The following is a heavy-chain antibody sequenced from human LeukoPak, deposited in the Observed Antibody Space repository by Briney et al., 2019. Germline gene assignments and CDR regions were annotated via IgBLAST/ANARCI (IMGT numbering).Heavy chain of an antibody. J-gene: IGHJ6*02. CDR1: GGTFSSYA. CDR2: IIPIFGTA. CDR3: ARARSIAAAPSGYYGMDV. Sequence: SVKVSCKASGGTFSSYAISWVRQAPGQGLEWMGGIIPIFGTANYAQKFQGRVTITADESTSTAYMELSSLRSEDTAVYYCARARSIAAAPSGYYGMDVRGQGTTVTVSS. V-gene: IGHV1-69*13. D-gene: IGHD6-13*01.